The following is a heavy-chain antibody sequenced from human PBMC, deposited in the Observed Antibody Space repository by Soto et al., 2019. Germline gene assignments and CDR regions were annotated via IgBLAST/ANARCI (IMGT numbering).Heavy chain of an antibody. V-gene: IGHV1-18*01. CDR2: ISAYNGNT. Sequence: QVQLVQSGAEVKKPGASVKVSCKASGYTFTSYGISWVRQAPGQGLEWMGWISAYNGNTNYAQKLQGRVTMTTDTATSTAYMELRSLRSDDTAVYYCARAVLMVYAIGGSSWYDYWGQGTLVTVSS. D-gene: IGHD2-8*01. CDR3: ARAVLMVYAIGGSSWYDY. CDR1: GYTFTSYG. J-gene: IGHJ4*02.